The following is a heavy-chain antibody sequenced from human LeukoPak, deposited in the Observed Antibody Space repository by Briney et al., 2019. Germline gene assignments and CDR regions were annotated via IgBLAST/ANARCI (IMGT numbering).Heavy chain of an antibody. D-gene: IGHD3-10*01. J-gene: IGHJ6*02. CDR1: GGSFSGYY. V-gene: IGHV4-34*01. Sequence: SETLSLTCAVYGGSFSGYYWSWIRQPPGKGLEWIGEINHSGSTNYNPSPKSRVTISVDTSKNQFSLKLSSVTAADTAVYYCAGGGVRGVRIYYGMDVWGQGTTVTVSS. CDR2: INHSGST. CDR3: AGGGVRGVRIYYGMDV.